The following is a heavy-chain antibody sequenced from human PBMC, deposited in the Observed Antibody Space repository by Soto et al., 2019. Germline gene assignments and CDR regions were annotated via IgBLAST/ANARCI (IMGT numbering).Heavy chain of an antibody. CDR2: IIPIFGTA. D-gene: IGHD5-18*01. Sequence: SVKVSCKASGGTFSSYAISWVRQAPGQGLEWMGGIIPIFGTANYAQKFQGRVTITADESTSTAYMELSSLRSEDTAVYYCGRVDTAMVGYYYYYGMDVWGQGTTVTVSS. J-gene: IGHJ6*02. V-gene: IGHV1-69*13. CDR3: GRVDTAMVGYYYYYGMDV. CDR1: GGTFSSYA.